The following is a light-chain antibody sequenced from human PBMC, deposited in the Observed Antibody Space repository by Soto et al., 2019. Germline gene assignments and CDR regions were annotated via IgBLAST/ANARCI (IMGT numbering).Light chain of an antibody. Sequence: DIQMTQSPPTLSASVGDRVTITCRASQTISTWLAWYQQKPGKAPKLLIYKASKLENGVPSRFSGSGSGTEFTLTISSLQPDDFATYYCQQYNRFSTFGQGTKVDIK. CDR2: KAS. CDR1: QTISTW. J-gene: IGKJ1*01. CDR3: QQYNRFST. V-gene: IGKV1-5*03.